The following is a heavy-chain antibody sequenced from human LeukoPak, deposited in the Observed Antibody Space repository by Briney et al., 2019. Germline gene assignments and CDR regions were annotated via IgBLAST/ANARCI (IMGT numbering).Heavy chain of an antibody. Sequence: ASVKVSCKASGYTFTGYYMNWVRQAPGQGLEWMGWINPNSGRTNYAHNFQGRVTLTRDPSISTAYMELTGLTSNDTGVYYCARTREYSSTWFFPPFDPWGQGTLVTVSS. J-gene: IGHJ5*02. CDR3: ARTREYSSTWFFPPFDP. V-gene: IGHV1-2*02. D-gene: IGHD6-13*01. CDR2: INPNSGRT. CDR1: GYTFTGYY.